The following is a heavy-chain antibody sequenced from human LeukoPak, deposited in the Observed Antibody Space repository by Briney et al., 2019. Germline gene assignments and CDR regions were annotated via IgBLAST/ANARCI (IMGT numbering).Heavy chain of an antibody. J-gene: IGHJ6*02. CDR2: ISYDGSNK. D-gene: IGHD5-18*01. Sequence: PGRSLRLSCAASGFTFSSYAMHWVRQAPGKGLEGVAVISYDGSNKYYADSVKGRFTISRDNSKNTLYLQMNSLRAEDTAVYYCARDLGDTAMDPNYYYYGMDVWGQGTTVTVSS. CDR1: GFTFSSYA. CDR3: ARDLGDTAMDPNYYYYGMDV. V-gene: IGHV3-30-3*01.